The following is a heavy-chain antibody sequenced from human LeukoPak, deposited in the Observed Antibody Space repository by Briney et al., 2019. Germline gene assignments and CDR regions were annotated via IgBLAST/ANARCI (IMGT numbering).Heavy chain of an antibody. CDR1: GYTFTGYG. CDR2: ISAYNGNT. V-gene: IGHV1-18*04. D-gene: IGHD5-12*01. CDR3: ARGRIVATIRAFVGYYFDY. J-gene: IGHJ4*02. Sequence: ASVKVSCKASGYTFTGYGISWVRQAPGQGLEWMGWISAYNGNTNYAQKLQGRVTMTTDTSSSTAYMELRSLRSDDTAVCYCARGRIVATIRAFVGYYFDYWGQGTLVTVSS.